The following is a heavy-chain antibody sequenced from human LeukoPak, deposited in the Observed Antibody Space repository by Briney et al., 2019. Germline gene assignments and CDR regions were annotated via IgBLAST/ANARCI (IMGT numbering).Heavy chain of an antibody. V-gene: IGHV3-9*03. Sequence: GGSLRLSCTVSGFTVSSNSMSWVRQAPGKGLEWVSGISWNSGSIGYADSVKGRFTISRDNAKNSLYLQMNSLRAEDMALYYCAKSKTVTTEFDHWGQGTLVTVSS. CDR2: ISWNSGSI. CDR1: GFTVSSNS. D-gene: IGHD4-17*01. CDR3: AKSKTVTTEFDH. J-gene: IGHJ4*02.